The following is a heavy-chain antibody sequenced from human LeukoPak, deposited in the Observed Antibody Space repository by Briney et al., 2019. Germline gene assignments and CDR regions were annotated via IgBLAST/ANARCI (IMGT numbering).Heavy chain of an antibody. Sequence: GGSLRLSCTASGLIFSSSGMHSVRQAPGKGLEWLAMIWYDGSKTFYADSVKGRFTISRDNSKNSLYLQLNSLRAEDTSVYYCARDRGARYHDYWGQGTLVTVSS. CDR2: IWYDGSKT. J-gene: IGHJ4*02. CDR1: GLIFSSSG. D-gene: IGHD1-14*01. CDR3: ARDRGARYHDY. V-gene: IGHV3-33*01.